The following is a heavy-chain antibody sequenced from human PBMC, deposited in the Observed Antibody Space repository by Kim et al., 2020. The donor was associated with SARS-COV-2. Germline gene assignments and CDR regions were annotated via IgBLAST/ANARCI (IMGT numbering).Heavy chain of an antibody. D-gene: IGHD3-16*01. CDR2: VTASADYT. CDR1: GFTFSSYA. J-gene: IGHJ4*01. V-gene: IGHV3-23*01. Sequence: GGSLRLSCAASGFTFSSYAMSWVRQAPRKGLEWVSTVTASADYTAYADSVKGRFTISRDNSKNTVYLQINSLRADDTAAYYCAKLLRGGDANSRYHFDY. CDR3: AKLLRGGDANSRYHFDY.